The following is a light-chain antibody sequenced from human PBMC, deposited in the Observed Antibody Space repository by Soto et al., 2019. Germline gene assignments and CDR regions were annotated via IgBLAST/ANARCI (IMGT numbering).Light chain of an antibody. Sequence: DIVMTQSPDSLAVSLGERATINCKSSQSVLYSSNNKNYLAWYQQKPGQPPKLLIYWASSRESGVPDRISGSGSGTDFTHTISSLQAEDVAVYSCQQYYTTPRTFGQGTKVEIK. V-gene: IGKV4-1*01. J-gene: IGKJ1*01. CDR1: QSVLYSSNNKNY. CDR2: WAS. CDR3: QQYYTTPRT.